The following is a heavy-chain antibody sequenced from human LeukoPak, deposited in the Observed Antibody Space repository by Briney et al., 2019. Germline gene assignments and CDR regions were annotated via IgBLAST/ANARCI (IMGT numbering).Heavy chain of an antibody. V-gene: IGHV3-23*01. CDR1: GFTFSSYG. CDR3: ARDGRYSSSSRGISWGRPPNWFDP. CDR2: ISGSGGST. D-gene: IGHD6-6*01. Sequence: GGSLRLSCAASGFTFSSYGMSWVRQAPGKGLEWVSAISGSGGSTYYADSVKGRFTISRDNAKNSLYLQMNSLRAEDTAVYYCARDGRYSSSSRGISWGRPPNWFDPWGQGTLVTVSS. J-gene: IGHJ5*02.